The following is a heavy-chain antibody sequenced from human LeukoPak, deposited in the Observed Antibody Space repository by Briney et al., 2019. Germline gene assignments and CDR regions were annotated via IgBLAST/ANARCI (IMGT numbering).Heavy chain of an antibody. Sequence: PGGSLRLSCAASGFPFNAYWMTWVRQAPGKGLEWVANIRQDGDTKYYVDSVKGRFTISRDNAMNSLYLQMNSPRAEDTAVYYCARGSYYNMDVWGQGTTVTVSS. V-gene: IGHV3-7*01. CDR1: GFPFNAYW. CDR2: IRQDGDTK. J-gene: IGHJ6*02. CDR3: ARGSYYNMDV.